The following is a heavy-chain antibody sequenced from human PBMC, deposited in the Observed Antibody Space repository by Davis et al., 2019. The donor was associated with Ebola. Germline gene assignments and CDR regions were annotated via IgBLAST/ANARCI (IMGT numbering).Heavy chain of an antibody. CDR1: EFTFNKYA. Sequence: GESLKISCAASEFTFNKYAMHWVRQAPGKGLEWVAIISYDGSTEYYADSVKGRFTISRDNSKDTLYLQMNSLRAEDTAVYYCVRDPALVVTGGGWFFGLWGRGTLVTVSS. J-gene: IGHJ2*01. CDR3: VRDPALVVTGGGWFFGL. V-gene: IGHV3-30-3*01. CDR2: ISYDGSTE. D-gene: IGHD2-21*02.